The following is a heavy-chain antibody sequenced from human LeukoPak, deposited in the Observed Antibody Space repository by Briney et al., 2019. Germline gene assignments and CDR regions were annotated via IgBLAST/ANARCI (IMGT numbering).Heavy chain of an antibody. J-gene: IGHJ4*02. CDR1: GFTISSYA. V-gene: IGHV3-23*01. D-gene: IGHD3-22*01. Sequence: PGGSLRLSCAASGFTISSYAMSWVRQAAGKGLEWVSAISGSGGSTYYADSVKGRFTISRDNSKNTLYLQMNSLRAEDTAVYYCAKDMGSGYYYYFDYWGQGTLVTVSS. CDR3: AKDMGSGYYYYFDY. CDR2: ISGSGGST.